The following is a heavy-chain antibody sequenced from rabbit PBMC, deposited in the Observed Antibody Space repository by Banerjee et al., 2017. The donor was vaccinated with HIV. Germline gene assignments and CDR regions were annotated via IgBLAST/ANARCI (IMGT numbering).Heavy chain of an antibody. CDR1: GFPLSSSYY. CDR2: IYTGSDST. CDR3: ARDLAGAIGWNFNL. V-gene: IGHV1S40*01. J-gene: IGHJ4*01. D-gene: IGHD4-1*01. Sequence: QSLEESGGDLVKPGASLTLTCTASGFPLSSSYYMCWVRQAPGKGLEWIGCIYTGSDSTYYASWAKGRFTISKTSSTTVPLQMTSLTAADTATYFCARDLAGAIGWNFNLWGPGTLVTVS.